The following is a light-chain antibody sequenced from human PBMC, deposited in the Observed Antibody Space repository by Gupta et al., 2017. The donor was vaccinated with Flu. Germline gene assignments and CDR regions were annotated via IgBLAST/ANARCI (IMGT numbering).Light chain of an antibody. CDR1: QNIDNY. J-gene: IGKJ2*02. CDR2: SAS. CDR3: QQSFSVPWT. V-gene: IGKV1-39*01. Sequence: DIHLTPSPSSLSASVGDRVTITCRASQNIDNYVNWYQVKAGEAPKFLIYSASKLESGVPTRFSGSGSATDFTLTISDLQPEDLATYFCQQSFSVPWTFGLGTKLEIK.